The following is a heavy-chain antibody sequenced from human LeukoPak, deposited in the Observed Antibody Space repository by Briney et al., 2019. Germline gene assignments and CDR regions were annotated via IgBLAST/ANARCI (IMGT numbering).Heavy chain of an antibody. CDR1: GFTFSSYS. Sequence: NPGGSLRLSCAASGFTFSSYSMNWVRQAPGKGLEWVSSISSSSSYIYYADSVKGRFTISRDNAKNSLYLQMNSLRAEDTAVYYCAVLQRPSGSHDAFDIWGQGTMVTVSS. V-gene: IGHV3-21*01. CDR3: AVLQRPSGSHDAFDI. CDR2: ISSSSSYI. D-gene: IGHD3-10*01. J-gene: IGHJ3*02.